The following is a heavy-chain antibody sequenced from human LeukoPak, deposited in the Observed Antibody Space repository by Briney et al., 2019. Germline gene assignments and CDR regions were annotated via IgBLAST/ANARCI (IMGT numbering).Heavy chain of an antibody. CDR1: GFTFSSYA. CDR2: ISSSGVST. J-gene: IGHJ4*02. Sequence: PGGSLRLSCAASGFTFSSYAMSWVRLAPGKGLEWVSAISSSGVSTYYADSVKGRFTISRDNSKNTLYLQMNSLRAEDTAVYYCAKHLGYSSNCPDYWGQGTLVIVSS. D-gene: IGHD6-13*01. CDR3: AKHLGYSSNCPDY. V-gene: IGHV3-23*01.